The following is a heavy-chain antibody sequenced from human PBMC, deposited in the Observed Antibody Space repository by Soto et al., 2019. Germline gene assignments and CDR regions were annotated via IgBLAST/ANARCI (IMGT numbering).Heavy chain of an antibody. CDR1: GDSMTKYY. Sequence: SETLSLTCTVSGDSMTKYYWSWIRQPAGKGLEWIGRIYTSGSTNYNPSLKSRVTMSIDTSNKHFSLSLKSVTAADTAVYYCARTVGAAYYFDFWGQGAMVTVSS. D-gene: IGHD1-26*01. V-gene: IGHV4-4*07. CDR2: IYTSGST. CDR3: ARTVGAAYYFDF. J-gene: IGHJ4*02.